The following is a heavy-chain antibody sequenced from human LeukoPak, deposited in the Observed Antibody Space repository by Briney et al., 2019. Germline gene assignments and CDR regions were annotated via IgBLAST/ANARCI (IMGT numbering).Heavy chain of an antibody. CDR2: IQYDESNK. V-gene: IGHV3-30*12. J-gene: IGHJ5*01. Sequence: GGSLRLSCAASAFTFSSFGMHWVRQAPGKGLEWVAFIQYDESNKNYADSVKGRFTISRDNAKNTLFLQMNSLRAEDTAVYYCARNNWFGEFENWFDSWGQGTLVTVSS. CDR3: ARNNWFGEFENWFDS. D-gene: IGHD3-10*01. CDR1: AFTFSSFG.